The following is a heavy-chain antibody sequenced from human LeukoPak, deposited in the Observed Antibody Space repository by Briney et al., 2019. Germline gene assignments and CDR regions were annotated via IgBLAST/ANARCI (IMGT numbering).Heavy chain of an antibody. CDR3: AKDREARSVAYDAFDI. D-gene: IGHD3-3*01. Sequence: SVKVSCKASGGTFSNYGISWVRQAPGQGLEWMGGISPIFGTAKYVQKFQGRVTITADESTSTTYMELSSLRSEDTAVYYCAKDREARSVAYDAFDIWGQGTKVTVSS. CDR1: GGTFSNYG. V-gene: IGHV1-69*13. CDR2: ISPIFGTA. J-gene: IGHJ3*02.